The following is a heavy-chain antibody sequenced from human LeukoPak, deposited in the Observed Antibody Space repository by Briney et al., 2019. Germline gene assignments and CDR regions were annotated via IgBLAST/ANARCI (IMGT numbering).Heavy chain of an antibody. CDR2: IYSGGST. J-gene: IGHJ4*02. CDR3: AKSRGSGSYYTYDY. Sequence: GGSLRLSCAASGFTVSSNYMSWVRQAPGKGLGWVSVIYSGGSTYYADSVKGRFTISRDNSKNTLYLQMNSLRAEDTAVYYCAKSRGSGSYYTYDYWGQGTLVTVSS. D-gene: IGHD3-10*01. V-gene: IGHV3-53*01. CDR1: GFTVSSNY.